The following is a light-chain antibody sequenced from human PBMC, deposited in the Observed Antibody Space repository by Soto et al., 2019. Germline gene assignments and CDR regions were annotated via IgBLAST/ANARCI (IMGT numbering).Light chain of an antibody. CDR3: QQSYSRPPT. V-gene: IGKV1-39*01. J-gene: IGKJ1*01. Sequence: DIQLTQSPSFLSASLGDRVTITCRASQGISIYLAWYQQKPGKAPKLLIFAASSLQSGVPSRFSGSRSGPDFTLTISSLQPEDFATYYCQQSYSRPPTFGQGTNVDI. CDR2: AAS. CDR1: QGISIY.